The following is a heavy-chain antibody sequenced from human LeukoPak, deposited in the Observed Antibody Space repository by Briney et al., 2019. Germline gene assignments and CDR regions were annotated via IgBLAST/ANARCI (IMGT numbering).Heavy chain of an antibody. J-gene: IGHJ4*02. V-gene: IGHV4-59*01. CDR1: GDSISSYF. Sequence: SENLSLTCTVSGDSISSYFWSWIRQPPGKGLEWIGYMHHTGITNYNPSLKSRVTISVDTAKNQFSLKLSSVTAADTAIYYCARYFCPNGLCSHFDYWGQGTLVTVPS. D-gene: IGHD2-8*01. CDR2: MHHTGIT. CDR3: ARYFCPNGLCSHFDY.